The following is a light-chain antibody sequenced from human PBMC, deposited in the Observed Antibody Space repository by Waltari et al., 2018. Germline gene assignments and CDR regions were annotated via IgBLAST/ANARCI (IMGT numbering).Light chain of an antibody. CDR1: SNNVCHQR. CDR3: SAWDSSVSAVV. Sequence: QAGLTQPPSVSTGLRQTATLTCTGNSNNVCHQRAAFPQQHQGHPPTLLSYRDFNRPSGISERFSASRSGNTASLTISGLQPEDEADYYCSAWDSSVSAVVFGGGTKLTVL. CDR2: RDF. J-gene: IGLJ2*01. V-gene: IGLV10-54*01.